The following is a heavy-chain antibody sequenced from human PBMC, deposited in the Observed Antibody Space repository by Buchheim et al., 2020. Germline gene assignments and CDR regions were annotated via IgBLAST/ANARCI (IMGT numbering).Heavy chain of an antibody. V-gene: IGHV4-30-4*01. D-gene: IGHD3-3*01. CDR3: ARGLRLWSGYAVYSLGWFDP. J-gene: IGHJ5*02. CDR2: IYYSGST. Sequence: QVQLQESGPGLVKPSQPLSLTCTVSGGPISSGVYYWSWIRQPPGKGLEWIGYIYYSGSTYYNPSLKSRFTISVDTSKNQFSLKLSSVTAADTGVYYCARGLRLWSGYAVYSLGWFDPWGQGTL. CDR1: GGPISSGVYY.